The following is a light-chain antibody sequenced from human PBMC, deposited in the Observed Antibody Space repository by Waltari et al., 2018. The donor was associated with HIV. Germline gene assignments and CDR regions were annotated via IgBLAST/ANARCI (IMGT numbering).Light chain of an antibody. Sequence: QSALTQPPSASGSPGQSVTISCTGASSDIGSYNFVTWYQQRPGQAPGLILYEVNKRPSGVPDRFPGAKSGNVASLTVSGLRDDDEADYFCSSFGGGDNRVVFGGGTKLTVL. CDR3: SSFGGGDNRVV. CDR1: SSDIGSYNF. J-gene: IGLJ2*01. V-gene: IGLV2-8*01. CDR2: EVN.